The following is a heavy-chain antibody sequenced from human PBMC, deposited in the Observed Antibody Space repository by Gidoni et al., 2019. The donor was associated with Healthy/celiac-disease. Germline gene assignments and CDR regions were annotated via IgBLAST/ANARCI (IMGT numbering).Heavy chain of an antibody. CDR1: GSTFTSYA. V-gene: IGHV1-3*01. CDR3: ASQTRRDTGYYYMDV. D-gene: IGHD5-18*01. CDR2: IHAGNGNT. J-gene: IGHJ6*03. Sequence: QVQPVQSGAEAKKPGASVKVSCKASGSTFTSYAMHWGRQAPGQRLELMGWIHAGNGNTKYSQKFQGRVTITRDTSASTAYMELSSLRSEDTAVYYCASQTRRDTGYYYMDVWGKGTTVTVSS.